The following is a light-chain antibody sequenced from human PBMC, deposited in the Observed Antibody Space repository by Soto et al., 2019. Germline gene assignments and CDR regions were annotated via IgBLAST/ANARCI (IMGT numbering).Light chain of an antibody. V-gene: IGKV1-5*03. J-gene: IGKJ1*01. CDR2: KAS. Sequence: DIQMTQSPSTLSASVGDRVTITCRASQSISSWLAWYQQKPGKAPKLLIYKASSLESGVPSRFSGSGSGTEFTLTISSLQPDDFATYYCQQFEAFGQGTKAEIK. CDR1: QSISSW. CDR3: QQFEA.